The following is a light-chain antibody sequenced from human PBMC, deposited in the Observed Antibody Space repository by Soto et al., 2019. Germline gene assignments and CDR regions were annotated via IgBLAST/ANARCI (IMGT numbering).Light chain of an antibody. CDR3: QQTLSFPPT. CDR1: QSISSY. V-gene: IGKV1-39*01. CDR2: AAS. J-gene: IGKJ1*01. Sequence: DIKMPQSPSSLSASVADRLAITCRASQSISSYLNWYQQKPGKAPKLLIYAASSLQSGVPSRFSGSGSGTDFTLTISSLQPEDFATYYCQQTLSFPPTFGQGTKVDIK.